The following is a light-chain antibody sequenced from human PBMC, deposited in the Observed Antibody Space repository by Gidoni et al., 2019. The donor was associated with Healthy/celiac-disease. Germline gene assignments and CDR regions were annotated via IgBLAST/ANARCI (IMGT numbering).Light chain of an antibody. CDR1: QSVSSSY. V-gene: IGKV3-20*01. J-gene: IGKJ1*01. CDR2: GAS. CDR3: QQYSNSPSWT. Sequence: EIVLTQSPGTLSLYPGARATLSCRASQSVSSSYLAWYQQKPGQAPRLLIYGASSRATGIPDRFSGSGSGTDFTLTISRLEPEDFAVYYCQQYSNSPSWTFGEGTKVEIK.